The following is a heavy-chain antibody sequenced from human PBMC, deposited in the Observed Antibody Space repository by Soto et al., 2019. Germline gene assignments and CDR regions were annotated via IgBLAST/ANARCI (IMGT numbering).Heavy chain of an antibody. CDR2: ISAYNGNT. Sequence: ASVKVSCKASGYTFTSYGISWVRQAPGQGLEWMGWISAYNGNTNYAQKLQGRVTMTTDTSTSTAYMELRSLRSDDTAVYYCARGWGVDDYYGSGSYPFDYWGQGTLVTVSS. V-gene: IGHV1-18*01. CDR1: GYTFTSYG. D-gene: IGHD3-10*01. J-gene: IGHJ4*02. CDR3: ARGWGVDDYYGSGSYPFDY.